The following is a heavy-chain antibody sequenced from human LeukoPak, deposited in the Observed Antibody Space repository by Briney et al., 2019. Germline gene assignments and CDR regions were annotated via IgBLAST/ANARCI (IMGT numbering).Heavy chain of an antibody. CDR1: GGSISSGGYY. V-gene: IGHV4-31*03. D-gene: IGHD6-13*01. CDR3: ARDDLRGIAY. CDR2: IYYSGST. Sequence: SETLSLTCTVSGGSISSGGYYWSWIRQHPGKGLEWIGYIYYSGSTYYNPSLKSRVTISVDTSKNQFSLKLSSVTAADTAVYYCARDDLRGIAYWGQGTLVTVSS. J-gene: IGHJ4*02.